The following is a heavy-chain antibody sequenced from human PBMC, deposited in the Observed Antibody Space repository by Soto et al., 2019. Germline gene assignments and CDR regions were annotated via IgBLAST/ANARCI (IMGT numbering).Heavy chain of an antibody. CDR2: IYYTGTS. CDR3: ARDSNDHWGFFDY. J-gene: IGHJ4*02. D-gene: IGHD3-16*01. V-gene: IGHV4-31*03. CDR1: GGSISSGGYY. Sequence: SETLSLTCSVSGGSISSGGYYWSWIRHHPGKGLEWIGYIYYTGTSYYNPSLKSRVTISVDTSKNQFSLWLTSVTDADTALYYCARDSNDHWGFFDYWGQGILVTVSS.